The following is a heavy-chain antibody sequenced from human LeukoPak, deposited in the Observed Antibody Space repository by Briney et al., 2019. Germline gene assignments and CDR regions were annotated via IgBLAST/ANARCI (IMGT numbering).Heavy chain of an antibody. D-gene: IGHD5-24*01. Sequence: PGGSLRLSCAASGFIFSSYSMNWVRQAPGKGLEWVSSISSSSSYIYYADSVKGRFTISRDNAKNSLYLQMNSLRAEDTAVYYCARDLEWLAASAPDYYYYYGMDVWGQGTTVTVSS. CDR2: ISSSSSYI. CDR3: ARDLEWLAASAPDYYYYYGMDV. CDR1: GFIFSSYS. V-gene: IGHV3-21*01. J-gene: IGHJ6*02.